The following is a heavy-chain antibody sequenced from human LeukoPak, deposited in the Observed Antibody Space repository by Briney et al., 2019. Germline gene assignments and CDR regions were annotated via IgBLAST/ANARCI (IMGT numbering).Heavy chain of an antibody. CDR2: IRYDGSNK. CDR1: GFTFSSYG. CDR3: AKCWSYLFDY. Sequence: GGSLRLSCAASGFTFSSYGMHWVRQAPGKGLEWVAFIRYDGSNKYYADSAKGRFTIPRDNSKNTLYLQMNSLRAEDTAVYYCAKCWSYLFDYWGQGTLVTVSS. J-gene: IGHJ4*02. D-gene: IGHD1-26*01. V-gene: IGHV3-30*02.